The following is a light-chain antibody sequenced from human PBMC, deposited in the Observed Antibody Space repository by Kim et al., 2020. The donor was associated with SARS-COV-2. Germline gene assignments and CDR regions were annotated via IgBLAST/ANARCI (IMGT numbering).Light chain of an antibody. Sequence: GQSVAISCTGCSSDVGGYDYVCWYQQHPGKAPKLMIHDVNDRPSGVSNRFSGSKSGNTASLTISGLQAEDEADYYCSSYTNSDTLVFGGGTQLTVL. CDR3: SSYTNSDTLV. J-gene: IGLJ3*02. CDR2: DVN. V-gene: IGLV2-14*03. CDR1: SSDVGGYDY.